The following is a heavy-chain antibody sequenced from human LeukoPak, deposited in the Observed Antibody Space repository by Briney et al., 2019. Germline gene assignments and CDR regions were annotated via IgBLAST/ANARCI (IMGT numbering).Heavy chain of an antibody. V-gene: IGHV4-39*01. D-gene: IGHD1-26*01. CDR3: ASFRIVGASGRVDY. Sequence: SETLSLTCTVSGSSISSSTYYWGWIRQPPGKGLEWIGSISYSGSTYYNPSLKSRVIISGDTSKNQFSLKLSSVTAADTAVYYCASFRIVGASGRVDYWGQGTLVTVSS. CDR2: ISYSGST. CDR1: GSSISSSTYY. J-gene: IGHJ4*02.